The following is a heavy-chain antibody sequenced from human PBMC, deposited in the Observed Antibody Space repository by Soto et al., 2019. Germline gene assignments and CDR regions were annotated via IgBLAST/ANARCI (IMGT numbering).Heavy chain of an antibody. V-gene: IGHV4-31*03. D-gene: IGHD2-2*01. J-gene: IGHJ4*02. CDR2: IYNSVST. CDR1: GGSINRGGYY. CDR3: ARLVKYCLSDTCYGY. Sequence: QVQLQESGPGLVMPSQTLSLTCTVSGGSINRGGYYWTWIRQHPGKGLEWIGYIYNSVSTNYNPSLKGRINLSRDSSQNRFSLNLSSVTAADPAVYYCARLVKYCLSDTCYGYWGQGTLVAVSS.